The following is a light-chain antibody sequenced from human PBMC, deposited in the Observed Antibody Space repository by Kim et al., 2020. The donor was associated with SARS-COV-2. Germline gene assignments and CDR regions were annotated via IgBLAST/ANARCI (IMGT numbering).Light chain of an antibody. Sequence: AAVGDRVPITCRASQGIRNDLDWYQQRPGKAPKRLNYAASSLQSGVPSRFSGSRCETEFTHTSSSLQPEDFATYYCLQHNSYRLAFGGGNKVQSK. CDR3: LQHNSYRLA. CDR1: QGIRND. J-gene: IGKJ4*01. V-gene: IGKV1-17*01. CDR2: AAS.